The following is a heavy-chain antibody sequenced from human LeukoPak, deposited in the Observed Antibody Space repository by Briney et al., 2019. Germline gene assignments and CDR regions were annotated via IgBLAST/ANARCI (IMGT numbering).Heavy chain of an antibody. V-gene: IGHV1-18*01. J-gene: IGHJ6*03. D-gene: IGHD2-2*02. CDR2: SSAYNGNT. CDR3: ALGYCSSTSCYTGGYYYYHYMDV. CDR1: GYTFTSYG. Sequence: ASVKVSCKASGYTFTSYGISWVRQAPGQGLEWMGWSSAYNGNTNYAQKLQGRVTMTTDTSTSTAYMELRSLRSDDTAVYYCALGYCSSTSCYTGGYYYYHYMDVWGKGTTVTVSS.